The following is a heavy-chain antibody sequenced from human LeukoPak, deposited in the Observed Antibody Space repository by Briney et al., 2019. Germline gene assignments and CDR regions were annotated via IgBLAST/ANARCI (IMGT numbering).Heavy chain of an antibody. CDR1: GGSLSSRSHY. CDR2: VNT. J-gene: IGHJ4*02. CDR3: ARAGYSYGIISYCDS. Sequence: TSDTLSLPCTVSGGSLSSRSHYCGWIRQPPGKVLEWIGVNTYYNPPLKNRVTISRDTPKNQFSLKLSSVTAADTAIYYCARAGYSYGIISYCDSWGQGTLVTVSS. D-gene: IGHD5-18*01. V-gene: IGHV4-39*01.